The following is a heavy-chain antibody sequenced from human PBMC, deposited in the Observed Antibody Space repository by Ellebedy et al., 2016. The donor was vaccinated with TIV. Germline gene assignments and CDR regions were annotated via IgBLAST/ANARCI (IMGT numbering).Heavy chain of an antibody. CDR2: IDWDDDK. V-gene: IGHV2-70*12. J-gene: IGHJ6*02. CDR3: AHSRVSPIRFGMDV. D-gene: IGHD2-21*01. CDR1: GFSLSTSGMC. Sequence: SGPTLVKPTQTLTLTCTFSGFSLSTSGMCVSWIRQPPGKALEWLARIDWDDDKYYSTSLKSRFTITKDTSKNQVVLTMTNMDPVDTATYYCAHSRVSPIRFGMDVWGQGTTVTVSS.